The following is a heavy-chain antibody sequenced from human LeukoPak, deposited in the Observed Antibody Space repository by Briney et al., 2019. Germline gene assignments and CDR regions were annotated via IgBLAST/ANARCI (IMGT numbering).Heavy chain of an antibody. J-gene: IGHJ5*02. CDR3: ARVRESGYANWFDP. D-gene: IGHD5-12*01. Sequence: SETLSLTCIVSGGSISSYYWSWIRQPPGKGPEWIGYIYYSGSTNYNPSLKSRVTISVDTSKNQFSLKLSSVTAADTAVYYCARVRESGYANWFDPWGQGTLVTVSS. V-gene: IGHV4-59*01. CDR1: GGSISSYY. CDR2: IYYSGST.